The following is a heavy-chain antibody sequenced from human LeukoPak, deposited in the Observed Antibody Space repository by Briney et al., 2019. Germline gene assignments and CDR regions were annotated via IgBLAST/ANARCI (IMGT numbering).Heavy chain of an antibody. J-gene: IGHJ5*02. CDR2: IYYSGGT. Sequence: SETLSLTCTVSGGSISSYYWSWIRQPPGKGLEWIGYIYYSGGTNYNPSLKSRVTISVDTSKNQFALKLSSVTAADTAVYYCASNGGYVNWFDPWGQGTLVTVSS. V-gene: IGHV4-59*01. CDR1: GGSISSYY. CDR3: ASNGGYVNWFDP. D-gene: IGHD3-22*01.